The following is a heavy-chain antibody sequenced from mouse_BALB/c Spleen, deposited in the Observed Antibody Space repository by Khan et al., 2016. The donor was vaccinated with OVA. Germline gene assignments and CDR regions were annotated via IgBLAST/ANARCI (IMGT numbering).Heavy chain of an antibody. D-gene: IGHD4-1*01. CDR2: INSDGDYT. J-gene: IGHJ3*01. CDR1: GFTFSTYG. CDR3: ASHLTGSIAY. Sequence: EVELVESGGDLVKPGGSLRLSCAASGFTFSTYGMSWVRQPPDKRLEWVATINSDGDYTYYPDTVKGRFTISRNNAENTLYLQMISLQSEDTAIYYCASHLTGSIAYWGQGTLVTVSA. V-gene: IGHV5-6*01.